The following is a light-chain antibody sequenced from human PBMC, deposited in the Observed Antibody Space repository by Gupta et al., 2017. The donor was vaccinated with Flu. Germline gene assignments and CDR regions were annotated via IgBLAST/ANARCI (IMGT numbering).Light chain of an antibody. J-gene: IGLJ1*01. CDR1: SSDVGRYNS. CDR3: ASDTSSSTYV. V-gene: IGLV2-18*02. Sequence: SALPQPPSVSGSPEQSATIPCTGTSSDVGRYNSVSWNQQAAGTSHKLMVYEVTKRPAGVPARFSESKSDNTASLTISGRQEEDEADYYCASDTSSSTYVFGTGTKVTVL. CDR2: EVT.